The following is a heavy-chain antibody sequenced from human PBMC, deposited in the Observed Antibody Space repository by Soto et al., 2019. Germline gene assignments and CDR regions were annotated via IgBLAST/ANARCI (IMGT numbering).Heavy chain of an antibody. Sequence: LRLSCAASGFTFSNAWMNWVRQAPGKGLEWIGYIYYSGSTYYNPSLKSRVTISVDTSKNQFSLKLSSVTAADTAVYYCARSVFPWGQGTLVTVSS. CDR3: ARSVFP. CDR1: GFTFSNAW. V-gene: IGHV4-31*02. CDR2: IYYSGST. J-gene: IGHJ5*02.